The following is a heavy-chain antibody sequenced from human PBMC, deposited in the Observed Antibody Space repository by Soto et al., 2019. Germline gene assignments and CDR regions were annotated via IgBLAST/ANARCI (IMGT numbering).Heavy chain of an antibody. D-gene: IGHD6-6*01. CDR3: ARVSNIEAREDVGGFDY. CDR2: IYYNGST. CDR1: GGSISTSY. J-gene: IGHJ4*02. V-gene: IGHV4-59*01. Sequence: PSETLSLPCTVSGGSISTSYWSWIRQPPGKGLEWIGCIYYNGSTNYTPYLKSRVTRSVDTSNNQFSPKLSSVKAADTDVYYCARVSNIEAREDVGGFDYWGQGNLVTVSS.